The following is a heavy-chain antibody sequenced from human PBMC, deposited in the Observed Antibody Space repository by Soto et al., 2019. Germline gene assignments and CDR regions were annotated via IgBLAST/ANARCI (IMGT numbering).Heavy chain of an antibody. CDR2: IKSKTDGGTT. D-gene: IGHD3-10*01. CDR3: TTDRGGL. V-gene: IGHV3-15*07. CDR1: SVSNAW. J-gene: IGHJ2*01. Sequence: SVSNAWMNWVRQAPGKGLEWVGRIKSKTDGGTTDYAAPVKGRFTISRDDSKNTLYLQMNSLNTEDTAVYYCTTDRGGLWGRGSLVPVSS.